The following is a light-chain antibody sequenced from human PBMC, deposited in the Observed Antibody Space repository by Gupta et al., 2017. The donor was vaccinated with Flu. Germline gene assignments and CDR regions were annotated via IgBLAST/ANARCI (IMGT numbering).Light chain of an antibody. V-gene: IGLV3-25*02. Sequence: SYELTQPPSVSVSPGETARITCFGEALPRQHTAWYQRKPGQVLLWLIYKDTDRPSGRPERFSACGSGTTVTLMISGVQAEDEAEYYCQSAGNSGKYNVVFGGGTKLTVL. J-gene: IGLJ2*01. CDR1: ALPRQH. CDR2: KDT. CDR3: QSAGNSGKYNVV.